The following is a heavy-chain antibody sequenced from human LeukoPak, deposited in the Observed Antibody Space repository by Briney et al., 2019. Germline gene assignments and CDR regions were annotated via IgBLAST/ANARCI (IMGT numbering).Heavy chain of an antibody. CDR3: ARDKSANHYYYAMDV. J-gene: IGHJ6*02. Sequence: PGGSLRLSCAASGFTVSSNYMSWVRQAPGKGLEWVSVIYIGGSTYYADSVKGRFTTSRDISENTLYLQMNSLRAEDTAVYYCARDKSANHYYYAMDVWGQGTTVTVSS. CDR2: IYIGGST. V-gene: IGHV3-66*01. D-gene: IGHD6-13*01. CDR1: GFTVSSNY.